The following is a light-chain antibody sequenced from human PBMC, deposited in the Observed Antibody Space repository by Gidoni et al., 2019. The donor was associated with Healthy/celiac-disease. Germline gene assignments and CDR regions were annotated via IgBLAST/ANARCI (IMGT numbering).Light chain of an antibody. CDR1: QGISSY. Sequence: AVRMTQSPSSFSASPGDRVTITCRASQGISSYLAWYQHKPGKAPKLLIYAASTLQSGVPSRFSGSGSGTDFTLTISCLQSEDFATYYCQQYYSYPLTFGQGTRLEIK. CDR2: AAS. J-gene: IGKJ5*01. CDR3: QQYYSYPLT. V-gene: IGKV1-8*01.